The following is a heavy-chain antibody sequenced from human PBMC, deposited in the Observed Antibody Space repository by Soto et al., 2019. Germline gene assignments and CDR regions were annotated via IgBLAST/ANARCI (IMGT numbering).Heavy chain of an antibody. CDR1: GYSISSGYY. J-gene: IGHJ5*02. CDR3: ARGYADFWSGYYPINWFDP. Sequence: PSETLSLTCAVSGYSISSGYYWGWIRQPPGKGLEWIGSIYRSGSTYYNPSLKSRVTISVDTSKNQFSLKLSSVTAADTAVYYCARGYADFWSGYYPINWFDPWGQGTLVTVSS. CDR2: IYRSGST. V-gene: IGHV4-38-2*01. D-gene: IGHD3-3*01.